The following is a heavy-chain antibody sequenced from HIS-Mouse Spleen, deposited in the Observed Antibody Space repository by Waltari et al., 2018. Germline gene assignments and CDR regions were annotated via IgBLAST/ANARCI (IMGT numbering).Heavy chain of an antibody. J-gene: IGHJ5*02. CDR3: ARSPYYDFWSGYSDNWFDP. Sequence: GYYWSWIRQHPGKGLEWIGYIYYSGSTYYNPSLKSRVTISVDTSKNQFSLKLSSVTAADTAVYYCARSPYYDFWSGYSDNWFDPWGQGTLVTVSS. D-gene: IGHD3-3*01. CDR2: IYYSGST. CDR1: GYY. V-gene: IGHV4-31*02.